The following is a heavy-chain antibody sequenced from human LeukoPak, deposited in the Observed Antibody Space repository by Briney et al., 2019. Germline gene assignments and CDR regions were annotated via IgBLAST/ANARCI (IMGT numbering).Heavy chain of an antibody. J-gene: IGHJ4*02. CDR3: ARDVFNLDGSGSS. CDR2: ISGSGGST. CDR1: GFTFSSYA. Sequence: GGSLRLSCAASGFTFSSYAMSWVRQAPGKGLEWVSAISGSGGSTYYANSVKGRFTISRDNSKNTLYLQMNSLRAEDTAVYYCARDVFNLDGSGSSWGQGTLVTVSS. D-gene: IGHD3-10*01. V-gene: IGHV3-23*01.